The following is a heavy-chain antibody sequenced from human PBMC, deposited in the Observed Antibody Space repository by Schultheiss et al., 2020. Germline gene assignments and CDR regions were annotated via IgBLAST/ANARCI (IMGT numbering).Heavy chain of an antibody. V-gene: IGHV3-48*04. CDR2: ISSSGSTI. CDR3: ARATWIQLWYPSY. D-gene: IGHD5-18*01. CDR1: GFTFSSYS. Sequence: GESLKISCAASGFTFSSYSMNWVRQAPGKWLEWVSSISSSGSTIYYADSVKGRFTISRDNAKNSLYLQMNSLRAEDTAVYYCARATWIQLWYPSYWGQGTLVTVSS. J-gene: IGHJ4*02.